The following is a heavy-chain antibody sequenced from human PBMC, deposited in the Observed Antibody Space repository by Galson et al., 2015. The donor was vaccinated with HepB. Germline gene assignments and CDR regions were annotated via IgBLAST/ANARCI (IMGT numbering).Heavy chain of an antibody. Sequence: PALVKPTQTLTLTCAFSGFSLDTPGLGVGWVRQPPGKALEWLALIFWDDDKRFSLSLKTRLTITADTSKNNVVLTLANVGPGDTGTYYCAHRSSLISGSFDIWGQGTLVAVSS. D-gene: IGHD3-10*01. CDR3: AHRSSLISGSFDI. CDR2: IFWDDDK. J-gene: IGHJ3*02. V-gene: IGHV2-5*02. CDR1: GFSLDTPGLG.